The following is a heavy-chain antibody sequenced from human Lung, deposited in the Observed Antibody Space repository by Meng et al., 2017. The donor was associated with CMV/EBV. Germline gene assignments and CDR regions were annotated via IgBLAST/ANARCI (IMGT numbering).Heavy chain of an antibody. V-gene: IGHV1-18*01. D-gene: IGHD4/OR15-4a*01. CDR1: GYTFTSYG. Sequence: ASVKVFCKASGYTFTSYGISWVRQAPGQGLEWMGWNSAYNGNTNYAQKFQGRVTMTTDASTSTAYMELRSLRSDDTAMYFCARADYLLVHYYYYGMDVWGQGTTVTVSS. CDR2: NSAYNGNT. CDR3: ARADYLLVHYYYYGMDV. J-gene: IGHJ6*02.